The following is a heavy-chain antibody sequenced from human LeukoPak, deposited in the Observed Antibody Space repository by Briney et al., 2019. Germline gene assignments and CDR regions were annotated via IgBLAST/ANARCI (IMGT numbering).Heavy chain of an antibody. CDR2: IYYSGST. Sequence: ASETLSLTCTVSGGSISRYYWSWIRQPPGKGLEWIGDIYYSGSTNYNPSLKSRVTISVDTSKKQFSLKLSSVTAADTAVYYCARRGGGLDYWGQGTLVSVSS. V-gene: IGHV4-59*12. J-gene: IGHJ4*02. CDR1: GGSISRYY. D-gene: IGHD2-15*01. CDR3: ARRGGGLDY.